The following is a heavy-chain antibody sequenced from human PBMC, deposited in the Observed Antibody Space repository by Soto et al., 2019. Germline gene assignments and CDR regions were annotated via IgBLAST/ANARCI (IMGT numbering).Heavy chain of an antibody. CDR1: GGSISSGGYY. Sequence: SETLSRTCTISGGSISSGGYYWSWIRQHPGKGLEWIGYIYYSGSTYYNPSLKSRVTISVDTSKNQFSLKLSSVTAADTAVYYCARGEGYCSSTSCYTFDYWGQRTLVTVSS. V-gene: IGHV4-31*03. CDR3: ARGEGYCSSTSCYTFDY. CDR2: IYYSGST. D-gene: IGHD2-2*01. J-gene: IGHJ4*02.